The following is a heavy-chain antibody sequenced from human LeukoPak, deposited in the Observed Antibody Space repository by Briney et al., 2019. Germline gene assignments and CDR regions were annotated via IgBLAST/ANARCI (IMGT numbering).Heavy chain of an antibody. CDR3: ARSSDSSSWYTDAFDI. J-gene: IGHJ3*02. D-gene: IGHD6-13*01. V-gene: IGHV3-48*01. Sequence: GGSLRLSCAASGFTVSSNYMSWVRQAPGKGLEWVSYISSSSSTIYYADSVKGRFTISRDNAKNSLYLQMNSLRAEDTAVYYCARSSDSSSWYTDAFDIWGQGTMVTVSS. CDR1: GFTVSSNY. CDR2: ISSSSSTI.